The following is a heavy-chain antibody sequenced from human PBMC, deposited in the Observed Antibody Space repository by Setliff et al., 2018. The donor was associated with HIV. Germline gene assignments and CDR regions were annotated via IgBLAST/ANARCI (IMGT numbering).Heavy chain of an antibody. D-gene: IGHD3-3*01. J-gene: IGHJ6*03. CDR3: ARDNSFWTGYRGGNYYYMDV. CDR1: GGSISSGSYY. CDR2: IFTSGST. Sequence: KTSETLSLTCTVSGGSISSGSYYWSWVRQPAGKRPEWIGHIFTSGSTNYNPSLESRVTILGDTSKNQFSLRLSSVTAADTAVYYCARDNSFWTGYRGGNYYYMDVWGKGTTVTVSS. V-gene: IGHV4-61*09.